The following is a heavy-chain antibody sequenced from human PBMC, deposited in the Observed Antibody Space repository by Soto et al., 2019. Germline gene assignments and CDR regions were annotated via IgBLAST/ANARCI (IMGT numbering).Heavy chain of an antibody. Sequence: EVQLVESGGGLVQPGGSLRLSCEVSGFIFRSYAMSWVRQAPGKGLEWVSAISGSGGSTYYADSVKGRFTISRDNSKNTLYLQMNSLRAEDTAVYYCAKANSYGTGCCWYFDLWGRGTLVTVSS. J-gene: IGHJ2*01. V-gene: IGHV3-23*04. CDR3: AKANSYGTGCCWYFDL. CDR2: ISGSGGST. D-gene: IGHD5-18*01. CDR1: GFIFRSYA.